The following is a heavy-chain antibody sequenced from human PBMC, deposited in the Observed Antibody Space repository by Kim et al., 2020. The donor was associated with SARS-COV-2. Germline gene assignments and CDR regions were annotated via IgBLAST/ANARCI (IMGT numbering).Heavy chain of an antibody. V-gene: IGHV4-61*01. CDR1: GGSVSSGSYY. CDR3: ARLSPENYYYYYGMDV. CDR2: IYYSGST. Sequence: SETLSLTCTVSGGSVSSGSYYWSWIRQPPGKGLEWIGYIYYSGSTNYNPSLKSRVTISVDTSKNQFSLKLSSVTAADTAVYYCARLSPENYYYYYGMDVWGQGTTVTVSS. J-gene: IGHJ6*02.